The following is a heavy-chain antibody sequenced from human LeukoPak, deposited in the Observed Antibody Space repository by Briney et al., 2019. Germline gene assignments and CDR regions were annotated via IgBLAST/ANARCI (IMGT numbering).Heavy chain of an antibody. J-gene: IGHJ4*02. CDR1: GFTFSSYW. Sequence: PGGSLRLSCAATGFTFSSYWMSWVRQAPGKGLEWVANIKQDGSEQYSVAPVKGRFTISRDNAKNALYLQMNSLRAEDTAVYYCARTAYGWRQANFDYWGQGTLVTVSS. CDR3: ARTAYGWRQANFDY. D-gene: IGHD5-24*01. V-gene: IGHV3-7*01. CDR2: IKQDGSEQ.